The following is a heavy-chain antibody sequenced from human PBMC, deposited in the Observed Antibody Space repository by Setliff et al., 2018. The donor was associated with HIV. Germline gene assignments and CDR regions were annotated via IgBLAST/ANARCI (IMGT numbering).Heavy chain of an antibody. Sequence: SETLSLTCCVSGGSISSYHWSWIRQPPGKGLEWIGHIYKSGSANYSPSLKGRVTISADTSRNQFSLKLTSVTAADTAIYYCGRLSDTAMASFDSWGQGTLVTVSS. J-gene: IGHJ4*02. V-gene: IGHV4-4*08. CDR1: GGSISSYH. CDR2: IYKSGSA. D-gene: IGHD5-18*01. CDR3: GRLSDTAMASFDS.